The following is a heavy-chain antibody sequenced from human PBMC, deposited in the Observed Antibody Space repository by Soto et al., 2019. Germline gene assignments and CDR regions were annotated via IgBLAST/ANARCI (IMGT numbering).Heavy chain of an antibody. Sequence: PGGSLRLSCAASGFTFSSYAMTWVRQAPGKGLEWVSSISGSGGSTYYADSVKGRFTISRDNSKNTLYLQLNSLRVEDTALYYCAKARYITVTRSPLDSWGQGTLVTVSS. V-gene: IGHV3-23*01. CDR3: AKARYITVTRSPLDS. CDR2: ISGSGGST. J-gene: IGHJ4*02. CDR1: GFTFSSYA. D-gene: IGHD4-17*01.